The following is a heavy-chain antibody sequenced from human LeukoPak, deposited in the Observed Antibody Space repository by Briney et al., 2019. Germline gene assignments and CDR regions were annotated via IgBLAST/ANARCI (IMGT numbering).Heavy chain of an antibody. CDR1: GFTFSSYA. Sequence: GGSLRLSCAASGFTFSSYAMHWVRQAPGKGLEWVAVISYDGSNKYYADSVKGRFTISRDNSKNTLYLQMNSLRAEDTAVYYCARDSVYTARALDYWGQGTLVTVSS. V-gene: IGHV3-30*04. CDR2: ISYDGSNK. D-gene: IGHD5-18*01. J-gene: IGHJ4*02. CDR3: ARDSVYTARALDY.